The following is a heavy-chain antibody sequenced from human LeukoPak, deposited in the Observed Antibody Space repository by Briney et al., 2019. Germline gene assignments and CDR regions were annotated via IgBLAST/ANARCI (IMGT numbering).Heavy chain of an antibody. Sequence: GGSLRLSCVASGFTFSAYEGNWVRKAPGKGLEWISYISRSGSTIKYAESVQGRFTISRDNAKNSVYLLMNSLRAEDTAFYYCARKVTGTTYFDSWGQGTLVTVSS. CDR1: GFTFSAYE. V-gene: IGHV3-48*03. D-gene: IGHD1-1*01. CDR3: ARKVTGTTYFDS. J-gene: IGHJ4*02. CDR2: ISRSGSTI.